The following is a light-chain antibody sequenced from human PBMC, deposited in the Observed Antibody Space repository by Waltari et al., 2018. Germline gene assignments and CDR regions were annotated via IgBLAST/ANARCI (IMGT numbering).Light chain of an antibody. Sequence: DILMTQSPSTLSASVGYRVTITCRARQGISGWLAWYQQQPGKAPKILISDVSSLESGVPSRFSGSGSGTKFTLTISSLQPDDFATYYCQHYSSYLVTFGEGTKVEI. CDR3: QHYSSYLVT. CDR1: QGISGW. CDR2: DVS. V-gene: IGKV1-5*01. J-gene: IGKJ4*01.